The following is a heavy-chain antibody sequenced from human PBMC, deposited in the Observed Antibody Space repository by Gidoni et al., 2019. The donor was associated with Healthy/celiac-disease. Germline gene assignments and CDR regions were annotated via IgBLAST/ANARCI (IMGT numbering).Heavy chain of an antibody. CDR2: ISTSGDST. D-gene: IGHD3-9*01. V-gene: IGHV3-23*01. Sequence: VQLLEPGGGLVQPGGSLRLSCAAPGFTFSSYAMSWVRQAPEKGLEWVSTISTSGDSTYYADSVQGRFTISRDNSKSTLYLQTNILRDDDTAVYYCAKLDPYWYFDLWGRGTLVTVSS. CDR3: AKLDPYWYFDL. J-gene: IGHJ2*01. CDR1: GFTFSSYA.